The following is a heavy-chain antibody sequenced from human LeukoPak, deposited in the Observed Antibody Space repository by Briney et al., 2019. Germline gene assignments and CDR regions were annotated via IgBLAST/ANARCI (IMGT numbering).Heavy chain of an antibody. V-gene: IGHV4-34*01. Sequence: SETLSLTCAVYGGSFSGYYWSWLRQPPGKGLEWIGEINHSGSTNYNPSLTSRVTISVDTSKNQFSLKLSSVTAADTAVYYCARRLIDYTQRGFDPWGQGTLVTVSS. J-gene: IGHJ5*02. D-gene: IGHD4-11*01. CDR2: INHSGST. CDR3: ARRLIDYTQRGFDP. CDR1: GGSFSGYY.